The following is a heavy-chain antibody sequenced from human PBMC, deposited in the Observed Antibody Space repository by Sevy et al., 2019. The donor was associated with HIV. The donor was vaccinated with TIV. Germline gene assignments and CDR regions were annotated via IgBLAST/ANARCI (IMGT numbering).Heavy chain of an antibody. CDR1: GYTFTSYG. CDR2: ISAYNGNT. CDR3: ARGPPHIGATTLYYYYGMDV. Sequence: ASVKVSCKASGYTFTSYGISWVRQAPGQGLEWMGWISAYNGNTNYAQKLQGRVTMTTDTSTSTAYMELRSLRSDDTAVYYCARGPPHIGATTLYYYYGMDVWGQGTTVTVSS. V-gene: IGHV1-18*01. J-gene: IGHJ6*02. D-gene: IGHD5-12*01.